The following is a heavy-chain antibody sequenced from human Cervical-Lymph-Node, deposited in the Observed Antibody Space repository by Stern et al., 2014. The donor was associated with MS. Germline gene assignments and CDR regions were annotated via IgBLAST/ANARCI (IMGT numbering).Heavy chain of an antibody. CDR1: GGTFSSYA. CDR2: ISPIFGTA. CDR3: ARGEHKEGLVRGMDV. Sequence: QVQLVQSGAGVKKPWTSVKVSCKASGGTFSSYAINWVRQAPGQGLEWLGGISPIFGTADYAKHFQGRLTTTADESTSTAYMELSSLRSEDTAVYYCARGEHKEGLVRGMDVWGQGTTVTVSS. J-gene: IGHJ6*02. V-gene: IGHV1-69*01. D-gene: IGHD1-26*01.